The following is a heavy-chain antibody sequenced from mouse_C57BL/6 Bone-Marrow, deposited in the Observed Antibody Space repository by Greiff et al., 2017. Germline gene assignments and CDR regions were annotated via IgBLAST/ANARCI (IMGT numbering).Heavy chain of an antibody. J-gene: IGHJ1*03. CDR3: ARWLLRWYFDV. CDR2: IDPSDSYT. CDR1: GYTFTSYW. D-gene: IGHD2-3*01. V-gene: IGHV1-59*01. Sequence: VQLQQSGAELVRPGTSVQLSCKASGYTFTSYWLHWVKKRPGQGLEWIGVIDPSDSYTNYNQKFKGKATCTVDTSSSTAYMQLSSLTSEDSAVYYCARWLLRWYFDVWGTGTTVTVSS.